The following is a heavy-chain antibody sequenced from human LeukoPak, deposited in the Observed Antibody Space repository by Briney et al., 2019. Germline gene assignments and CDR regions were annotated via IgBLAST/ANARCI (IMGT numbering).Heavy chain of an antibody. Sequence: YWIGGGRKMPGKGLEGRGFIYPVHSYTRYSPSFQRQLTISAHKSIRTAYLQWSSLKASDTAMYYCARHTGDFWSGYHLHYWGQGALVTVS. CDR3: ARHTGDFWSGYHLHY. CDR2: IYPVHSYT. D-gene: IGHD3-3*01. V-gene: IGHV5-51*01. J-gene: IGHJ4*02. CDR1: YW.